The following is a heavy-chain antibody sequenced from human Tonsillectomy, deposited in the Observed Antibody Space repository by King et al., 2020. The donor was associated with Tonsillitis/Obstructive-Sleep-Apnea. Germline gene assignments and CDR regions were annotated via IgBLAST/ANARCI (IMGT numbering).Heavy chain of an antibody. Sequence: VQLVESGGGVVQPGRSLRLSCEGSGFTFRSYALHWVRQAPGKGLEWVGVISHDGTKKYYADSVKGRFTISRDKSRNTVSLQMINMRGEDTAVYYCARDPYSVSGTGGADYFQHWGQGTLVIVSS. J-gene: IGHJ1*01. V-gene: IGHV3-30*04. CDR3: ARDPYSVSGTGGADYFQH. CDR2: ISHDGTKK. CDR1: GFTFRSYA. D-gene: IGHD1/OR15-1a*01.